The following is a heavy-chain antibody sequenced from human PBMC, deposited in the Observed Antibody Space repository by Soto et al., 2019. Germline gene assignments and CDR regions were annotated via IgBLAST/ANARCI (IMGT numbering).Heavy chain of an antibody. D-gene: IGHD6-13*01. CDR2: ISSSGSTI. CDR3: ARDAYSSPLGAYFDY. V-gene: IGHV3-11*01. Sequence: GGSLRLSCAASGFTFSDYYMSWIRQAPGKGLEWVSYISSSGSTIYYADSVKGRFTISRDNAKNSLYLQMNSLRAEDTAVYYCARDAYSSPLGAYFDYWGQGTLVTVSS. CDR1: GFTFSDYY. J-gene: IGHJ4*02.